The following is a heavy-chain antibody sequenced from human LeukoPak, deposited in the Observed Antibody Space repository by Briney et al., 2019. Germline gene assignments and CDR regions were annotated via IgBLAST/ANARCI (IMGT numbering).Heavy chain of an antibody. V-gene: IGHV7-4-1*02. CDR1: GYTFTSYA. CDR3: ARDKTSSQQLAFDY. D-gene: IGHD6-13*01. CDR2: INTNTGNP. Sequence: ASVKVSCKASGYTFTSYATNWVRQAPGQGLEWMGWINTNTGNPTYAQGFTGRFVFSLDTSVSTAYLQISSLKAEDTAIYYCARDKTSSQQLAFDYWGQGTLVTVSS. J-gene: IGHJ4*02.